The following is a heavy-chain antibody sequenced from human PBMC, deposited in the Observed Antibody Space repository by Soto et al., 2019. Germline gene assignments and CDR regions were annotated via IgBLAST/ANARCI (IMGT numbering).Heavy chain of an antibody. CDR1: GFTFPSSA. J-gene: IGHJ4*02. V-gene: IGHV1-58*01. Sequence: ASVKVSCKTSGFTFPSSAVQWVRQARGQRLEWIGCIIVGSGQTKYAQNLQERITITRDMSTSTAYMELSSLRSEDTAVYYCARDYYDSSPITPTSGLNYWGQGTLVTVSS. CDR2: IIVGSGQT. CDR3: ARDYYDSSPITPTSGLNY. D-gene: IGHD3-22*01.